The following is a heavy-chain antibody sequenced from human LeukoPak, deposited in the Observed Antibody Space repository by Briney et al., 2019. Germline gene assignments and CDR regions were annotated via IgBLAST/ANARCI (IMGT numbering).Heavy chain of an antibody. CDR3: ARDLHGSRGEFDY. V-gene: IGHV6-1*01. CDR2: TYHWSKWFN. CDR1: GDSVTSGI. J-gene: IGHJ4*02. Sequence: SQTLSLTCSISGDSVTSGIWNWIRQSPSRGLEWLGRTYHWSKWFNDYAVSVESRMTINADTSRNQFSLQLNSVTPEDTAVYYCARDLHGSRGEFDYWGQGTLVTVSS. D-gene: IGHD3-16*01.